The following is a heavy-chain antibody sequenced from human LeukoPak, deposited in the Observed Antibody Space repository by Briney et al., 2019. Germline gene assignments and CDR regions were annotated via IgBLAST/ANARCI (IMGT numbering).Heavy chain of an antibody. V-gene: IGHV1-2*02. D-gene: IGHD2-2*01. CDR3: ARGGGYCSSTSCPKDAFDI. J-gene: IGHJ3*02. CDR1: GYTFTGYY. CDR2: INPNSGGT. Sequence: ASVKVSCKASGYTFTGYYMHWVRQAPGQGLEWMGWINPNSGGTNYAQKFQGRVAMTRDTSISTAYMELSRLRSDDTAVYYCARGGGYCSSTSCPKDAFDIWGQGTMVTVSS.